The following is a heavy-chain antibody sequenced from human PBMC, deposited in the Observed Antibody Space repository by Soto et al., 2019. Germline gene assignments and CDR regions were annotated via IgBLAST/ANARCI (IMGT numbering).Heavy chain of an antibody. V-gene: IGHV4-30-4*01. J-gene: IGHJ5*02. D-gene: IGHD3-10*01. Sequence: SETLSLTCTVSGGSIIRGDYYWMWIRQPPGKGLEWIGYIYYSGSTYYNPSLKSRVTISVDTSKNQFSLKLSSVTAADTAVYYCAREILWFGEYGGGNWFDPWGQGTLVTVSS. CDR3: AREILWFGEYGGGNWFDP. CDR1: GGSIIRGDYY. CDR2: IYYSGST.